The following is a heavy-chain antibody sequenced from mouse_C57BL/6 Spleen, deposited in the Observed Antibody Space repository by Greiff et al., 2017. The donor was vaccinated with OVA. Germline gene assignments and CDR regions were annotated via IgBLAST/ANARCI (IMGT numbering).Heavy chain of an antibody. D-gene: IGHD2-4*01. CDR2: ISGGGGNT. Sequence: EVQLVESGGGLVKPGGSLKLSCAASGFTFSSYTMSWVRQTPEKRLEWVANISGGGGNTYYPDSVKGRFTFSRDNAKNTLYRQMSSLRSEDTAVYYCARRCYDYDGGYFDVWGTGTTVTVSS. CDR3: ARRCYDYDGGYFDV. J-gene: IGHJ1*03. V-gene: IGHV5-9*04. CDR1: GFTFSSYT.